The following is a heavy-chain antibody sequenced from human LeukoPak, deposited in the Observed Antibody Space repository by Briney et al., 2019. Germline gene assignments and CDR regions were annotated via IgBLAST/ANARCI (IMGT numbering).Heavy chain of an antibody. Sequence: ASVKVSCKASGYTFTGYYMHWVRQAPGQGLEWMGWINPNSGGTNYAQKFQGRVTMTRDTSISTAYMELSRLRSGDTAVYYCARSDGQTYSSSSLAIFDYWGQGTLVTVSS. J-gene: IGHJ4*02. V-gene: IGHV1-2*02. CDR3: ARSDGQTYSSSSLAIFDY. CDR1: GYTFTGYY. CDR2: INPNSGGT. D-gene: IGHD6-6*01.